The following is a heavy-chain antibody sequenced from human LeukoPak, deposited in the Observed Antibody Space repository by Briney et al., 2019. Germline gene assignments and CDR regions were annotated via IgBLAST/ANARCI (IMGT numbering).Heavy chain of an antibody. CDR2: FDPEDGET. CDR3: ATGRVVIHDFDI. D-gene: IGHD3-22*01. J-gene: IGHJ3*02. CDR1: GYTLTELS. V-gene: IGHV1-24*01. Sequence: ASVKVSCKVSGYTLTELSMHWVRQAPGKGLEWMGGFDPEDGETIYAQKFQGRVTMTRDTSTSTVYMELSSLRSEDTAVYYCATGRVVIHDFDIWGQGTMVTVSS.